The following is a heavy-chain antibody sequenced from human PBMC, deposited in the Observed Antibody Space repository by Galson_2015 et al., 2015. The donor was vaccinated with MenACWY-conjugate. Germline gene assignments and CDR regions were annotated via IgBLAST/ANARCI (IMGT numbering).Heavy chain of an antibody. V-gene: IGHV3-23*01. CDR1: GVIFSSYA. CDR3: ATGGGNYYGTIGGLFDY. J-gene: IGHJ4*02. CDR2: IIGSGGST. D-gene: IGHD1-26*01. Sequence: SLRLSCAASGVIFSSYAMSWVRQAPGKGLEWVSTIIGSGGSTYYADSVKGRHTISTDHSKNTMYLHVVNLRSEDTAVYYCATGGGNYYGTIGGLFDYWGQGTLVTVSS.